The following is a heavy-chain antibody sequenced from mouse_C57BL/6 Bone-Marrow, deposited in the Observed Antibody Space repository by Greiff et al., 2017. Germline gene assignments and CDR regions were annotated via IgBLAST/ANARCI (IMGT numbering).Heavy chain of an antibody. J-gene: IGHJ3*01. V-gene: IGHV5-17*01. CDR2: ISSGSSTI. Sequence: EVQLQESGGGLVKPGGSLKLSCAASGFTFSDYGMHWVRQAPEKGLEWVAYISSGSSTIYYADTVKGRFTISRDNAKNTLFLQMTSLRSEDTAMYYCARSKIYYDYDGFAYWGQGTLVTVSA. CDR1: GFTFSDYG. CDR3: ARSKIYYDYDGFAY. D-gene: IGHD2-4*01.